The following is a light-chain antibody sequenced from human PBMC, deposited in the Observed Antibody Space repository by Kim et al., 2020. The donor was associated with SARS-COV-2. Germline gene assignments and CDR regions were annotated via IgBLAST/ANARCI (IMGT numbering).Light chain of an antibody. CDR2: AVS. J-gene: IGLJ1*01. V-gene: IGLV2-8*01. Sequence: PGQSVTISCTVTSLDVGGYNFGSWYQQHPGKAPKLMIYAVSKRPSGVPDRFSGSKSGNTASLTVSGLQAEDEADYYCSSYAGSNNVFGTGTKVTVL. CDR1: SLDVGGYNF. CDR3: SSYAGSNNV.